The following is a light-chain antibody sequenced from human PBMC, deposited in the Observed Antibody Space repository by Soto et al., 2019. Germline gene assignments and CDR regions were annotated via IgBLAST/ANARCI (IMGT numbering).Light chain of an antibody. Sequence: EIVMTQSPATLSVSPREKATLSSRASQNVSSNLAWYQQKPGQAPRLLIYGASTRATGIPARFSGSGSGTEFTLTFSSLQSEDFAVYYCQQYNNWPRTFGQGTKV. CDR2: GAS. CDR3: QQYNNWPRT. J-gene: IGKJ1*01. CDR1: QNVSSN. V-gene: IGKV3-15*01.